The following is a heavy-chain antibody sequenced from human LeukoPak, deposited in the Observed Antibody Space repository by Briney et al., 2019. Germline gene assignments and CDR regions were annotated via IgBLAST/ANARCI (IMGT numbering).Heavy chain of an antibody. CDR2: INASGGST. CDR1: GYTFTSYY. D-gene: IGHD2-21*02. V-gene: IGHV1-46*04. J-gene: IGHJ4*02. Sequence: ASVKVSCKASGYTFTSYYMHWVRQAPGQGLEWMGIINASGGSTSYAQELRGRVTTTRDMSTSTVYMELSSLRSEDTAVYYCPRGTPVAVTATNYFDYWGQRPLVTVSS. CDR3: PRGTPVAVTATNYFDY.